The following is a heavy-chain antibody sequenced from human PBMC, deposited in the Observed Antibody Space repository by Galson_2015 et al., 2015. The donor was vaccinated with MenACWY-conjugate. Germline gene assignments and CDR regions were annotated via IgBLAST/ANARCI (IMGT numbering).Heavy chain of an antibody. Sequence: ETLSLTCSVSGASISTDYWSWIRQPPGKGLEWIRYIHYSGSTKYNPSLKTRITMSLDTSENQFSLKLSSVTTADTAVYYCARWVAVKMIEYCGQGTLVTVSS. D-gene: IGHD6-19*01. CDR3: ARWVAVKMIEY. CDR1: GASISTDY. J-gene: IGHJ4*02. V-gene: IGHV4-59*01. CDR2: IHYSGST.